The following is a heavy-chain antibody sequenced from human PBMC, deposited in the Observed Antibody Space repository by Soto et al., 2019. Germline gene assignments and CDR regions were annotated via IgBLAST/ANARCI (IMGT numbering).Heavy chain of an antibody. CDR1: GFTFSSYG. J-gene: IGHJ5*02. Sequence: SLRLSCAASGFTFSSYGMHWVRQAPGKGLEWVAVISYDGSNKYYADSVKGRFTISRDNSKNTLYLQMNSLRAEDTAVYYCAKDEKYCSGGSCYSVPSGWFDPWGQGTLVTVSS. CDR3: AKDEKYCSGGSCYSVPSGWFDP. V-gene: IGHV3-30*18. D-gene: IGHD2-15*01. CDR2: ISYDGSNK.